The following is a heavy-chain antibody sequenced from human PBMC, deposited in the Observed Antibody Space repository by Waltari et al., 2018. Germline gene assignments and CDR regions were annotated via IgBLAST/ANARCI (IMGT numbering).Heavy chain of an antibody. CDR2: MSYSVPT. CDR3: ATYIGASVGTAAFDV. J-gene: IGHJ3*01. D-gene: IGHD5-12*01. V-gene: IGHV4-39*01. CDR1: GGSITSTSHY. Sequence: QLQLQESGTGLVKPSETLSLTCSVSGGSITSTSHYWGWIRQPPGQGLEWIGTMSYSVPTDSSPSLKRRVTISRDTSKNQLSLKLGSVTAADTAVYYCATYIGASVGTAAFDVWGQGTMVTVSS.